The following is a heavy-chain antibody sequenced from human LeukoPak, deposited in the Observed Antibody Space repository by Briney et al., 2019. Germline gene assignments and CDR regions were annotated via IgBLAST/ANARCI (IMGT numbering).Heavy chain of an antibody. CDR2: INWNGGST. J-gene: IGHJ3*02. Sequence: RTGGSLRLSCAASGFTFDDYGMSWVRQAPGKGLEWVSGINWNGGSTGYADSVKGRFTISRDNAKNSLYLRMNSLRAEDTALYYCARVSEGYSYGIGGDAFDIWGQGTMVTVSS. CDR3: ARVSEGYSYGIGGDAFDI. V-gene: IGHV3-20*04. CDR1: GFTFDDYG. D-gene: IGHD5-18*01.